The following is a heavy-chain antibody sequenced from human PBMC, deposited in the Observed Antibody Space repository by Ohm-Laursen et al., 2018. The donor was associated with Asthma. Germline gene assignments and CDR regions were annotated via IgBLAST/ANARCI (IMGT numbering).Heavy chain of an antibody. Sequence: VSSVKVSCKASGYTSTSYAMHWVRQAPGQRLEWMGWINAGNGNTKYSQKFQGRVTITRDTSASTAYMELSSLRSEDTAVYYCASSSGKYYDFWSGYYNYYGMDVWGQGTTVTVSS. D-gene: IGHD3-3*01. J-gene: IGHJ6*02. CDR3: ASSSGKYYDFWSGYYNYYGMDV. V-gene: IGHV1-3*01. CDR2: INAGNGNT. CDR1: GYTSTSYA.